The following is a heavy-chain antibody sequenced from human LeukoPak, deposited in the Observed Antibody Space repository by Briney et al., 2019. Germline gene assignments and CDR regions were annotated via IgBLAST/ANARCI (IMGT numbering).Heavy chain of an antibody. Sequence: GGSLRLSCAGSGFTFEDYGMHWVRQAPGKGLEWVSSISWNSVSIGYADSVKGRFTISRDNAENSLYLQMNSLRAEDTAVYYCAKPKDYYDSSGFDYWGQGTLVTVSS. J-gene: IGHJ4*02. CDR2: ISWNSVSI. V-gene: IGHV3-9*01. CDR1: GFTFEDYG. CDR3: AKPKDYYDSSGFDY. D-gene: IGHD3-22*01.